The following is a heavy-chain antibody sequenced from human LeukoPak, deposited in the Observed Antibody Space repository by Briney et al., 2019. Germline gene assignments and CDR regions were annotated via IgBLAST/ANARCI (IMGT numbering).Heavy chain of an antibody. CDR1: GGSISSSSYY. J-gene: IGHJ3*02. V-gene: IGHV4-39*07. D-gene: IGHD6-19*01. Sequence: SETLSLTCTVSGGSISSSSYYWGWIRQPPGKGLEWIGSIYYSGSTYYNPSLKSRVTISVDTSKNQFSLKLSSVTAADTAVYYCARDYGSGWSNNAFDIWGQGTMVTVSS. CDR2: IYYSGST. CDR3: ARDYGSGWSNNAFDI.